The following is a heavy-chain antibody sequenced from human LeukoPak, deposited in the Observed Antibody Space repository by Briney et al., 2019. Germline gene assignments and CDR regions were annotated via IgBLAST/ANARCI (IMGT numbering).Heavy chain of an antibody. V-gene: IGHV3-23*01. CDR3: AKDLSDWDQLLYDAFDI. Sequence: GGSLRLSCAASGFTFSSYAMSWVRQAPGKGLEWVSAISGSGGSTYYADTVKGRFTISRDNSKNTLYLQMNSLRAEDTAVYYCAKDLSDWDQLLYDAFDIWGQETMVTVSS. D-gene: IGHD2-2*02. J-gene: IGHJ3*02. CDR2: ISGSGGST. CDR1: GFTFSSYA.